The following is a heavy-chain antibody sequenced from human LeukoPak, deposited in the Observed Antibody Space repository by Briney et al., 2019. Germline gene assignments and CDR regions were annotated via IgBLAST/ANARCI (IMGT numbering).Heavy chain of an antibody. CDR3: ARDWGNSWPDAFDI. Sequence: GASVTVSRKASGYTFTNYGLSWVRQAPGQGLEWMGCISSYTGNTNYAQKLQGRVTMTTDTSTSTAYMELRSLRSDDTAVYYCARDWGNSWPDAFDIWGQGTMVTVSS. CDR2: ISSYTGNT. D-gene: IGHD6-13*01. V-gene: IGHV1-18*01. CDR1: GYTFTNYG. J-gene: IGHJ3*02.